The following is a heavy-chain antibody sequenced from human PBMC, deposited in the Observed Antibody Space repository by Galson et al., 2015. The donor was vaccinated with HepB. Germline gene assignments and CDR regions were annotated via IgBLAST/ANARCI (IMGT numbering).Heavy chain of an antibody. Sequence: SLRLSCAASGFTFSSYGMHWVRQAPGKGLEWVAVISYDGSNKYYADSVKGRFTISRDNSKNTLYLQMNSLRAEDTAVYYCAKVWVYGSGSYYEGRGMDVWGQGTTVTVSS. J-gene: IGHJ6*02. CDR1: GFTFSSYG. V-gene: IGHV3-30*18. CDR3: AKVWVYGSGSYYEGRGMDV. D-gene: IGHD3-10*01. CDR2: ISYDGSNK.